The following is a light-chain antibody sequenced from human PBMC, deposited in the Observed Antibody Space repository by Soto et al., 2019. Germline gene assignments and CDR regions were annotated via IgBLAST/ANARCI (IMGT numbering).Light chain of an antibody. J-gene: IGKJ5*01. Sequence: IQMTQSPSCFSASVGARVTITCRASQSISRYLNWYTQKPGKAPKLRIYAESSLQSVVTSRGIVMLSPTDFALPISSLQPEEVATYYGQQTFNFPITFAQGTRLEI. CDR3: QQTFNFPIT. CDR1: QSISRY. V-gene: IGKV1-39*01. CDR2: AES.